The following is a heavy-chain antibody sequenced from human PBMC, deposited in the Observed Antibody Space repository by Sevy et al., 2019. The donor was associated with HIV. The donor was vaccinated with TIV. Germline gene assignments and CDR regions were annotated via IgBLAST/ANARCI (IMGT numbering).Heavy chain of an antibody. D-gene: IGHD3-22*01. CDR1: GFTFNNAW. J-gene: IGHJ4*02. CDR2: IKSKTDGGTT. V-gene: IGHV3-15*01. Sequence: GGSLRLSCAASGFTFNNAWMNWVRQAPVKGLEWIGRIKSKTDGGTTDYAAPVKGRITISRDDSKNTLYLQMNSLRTEDTAVYYCTNTYYYDSGGYYGIDYWGQGTLVTVSS. CDR3: TNTYYYDSGGYYGIDY.